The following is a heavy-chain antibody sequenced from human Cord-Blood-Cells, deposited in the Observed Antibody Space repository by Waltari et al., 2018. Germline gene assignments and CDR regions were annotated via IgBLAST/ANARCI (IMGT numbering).Heavy chain of an antibody. D-gene: IGHD3-9*01. CDR1: GDSVSSNSAA. V-gene: IGHV6-1*01. J-gene: IGHJ3*02. CDR3: AAQAYYDILTGYYAFDI. CDR2: TYYRSKWYN. Sequence: QVQLQQSGPGLVKPSQTLSLTCAISGDSVSSNSAAWNWNRQSPSRGLEWLGRTYYRSKWYNDYAVSVKSRITINPDTSKNQFSLQLNSVTPEDTAVYYCAAQAYYDILTGYYAFDIWGQGTMVTVSS.